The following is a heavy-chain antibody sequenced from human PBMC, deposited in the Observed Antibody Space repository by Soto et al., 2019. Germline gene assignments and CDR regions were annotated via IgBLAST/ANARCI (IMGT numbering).Heavy chain of an antibody. CDR3: TRWAYYYAGHFDL. CDR2: IRSKANNYET. J-gene: IGHJ2*01. V-gene: IGHV3-73*02. D-gene: IGHD3-10*01. CDR1: GFTFSGSA. Sequence: EVQLVESGGGLVQPGGSLKLSCAASGFTFSGSALHWVRQASGTGLGWVGRIRSKANNYETEYGASGKCRFTISRDNAKNTGKLQMNSLKTKDTAEYDCTRWAYYYAGHFDLWGRGTLVTVSS.